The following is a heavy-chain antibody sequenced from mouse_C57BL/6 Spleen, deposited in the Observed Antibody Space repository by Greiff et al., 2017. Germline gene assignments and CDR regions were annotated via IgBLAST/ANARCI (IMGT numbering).Heavy chain of an antibody. Sequence: EVKLVESGGGLVKPGGSLKLSCAASGFTFSSYAMSWVRQTPEKRLEWVATISDGGSYTYYTDNVKGRFTISRDNAKNNLYLQMSHLKSEDTAMYDCARDDGNYAMDYWGQGTSVTVSS. V-gene: IGHV5-4*01. CDR2: ISDGGSYT. CDR3: ARDDGNYAMDY. D-gene: IGHD2-3*01. J-gene: IGHJ4*01. CDR1: GFTFSSYA.